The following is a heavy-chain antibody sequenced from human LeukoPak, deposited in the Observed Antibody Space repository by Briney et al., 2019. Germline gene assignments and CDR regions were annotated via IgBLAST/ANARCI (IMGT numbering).Heavy chain of an antibody. CDR2: IRSKDHAYAT. CDR1: GFILNASA. V-gene: IGHV3-73*01. D-gene: IGHD3-3*01. CDR3: TSPIFSSIPSRPVDY. Sequence: PGGSLKLSCAASGFILNASAIYWVRQASGKGLEWVGRIRSKDHAYATSYAASLKGRFTISRDDSKNMAYLQMNSLKIEDTADYYCTSPIFSSIPSRPVDYWGQGTLVTVSS. J-gene: IGHJ4*02.